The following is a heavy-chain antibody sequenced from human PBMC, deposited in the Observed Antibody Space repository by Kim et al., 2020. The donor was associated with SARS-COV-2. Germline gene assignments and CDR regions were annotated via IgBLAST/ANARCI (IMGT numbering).Heavy chain of an antibody. D-gene: IGHD1-26*01. CDR1: GFTFSSYG. J-gene: IGHJ6*02. CDR2: IWYDGSNK. CDR3: AKDLGTSGSYTGWYYGMDV. Sequence: GGSLRLSWAASGFTFSSYGMHWVRQAPGKGLEWVAVIWYDGSNKYYADSVKGRFTISRDNSKNTLYLQMNSLRAEDTAVYYCAKDLGTSGSYTGWYYGMDVWGQGTTVTVSS. V-gene: IGHV3-33*06.